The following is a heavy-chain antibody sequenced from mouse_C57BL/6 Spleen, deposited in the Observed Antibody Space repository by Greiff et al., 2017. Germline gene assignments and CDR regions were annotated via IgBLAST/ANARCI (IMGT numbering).Heavy chain of an antibody. V-gene: IGHV1-42*01. CDR3: ARRPLLRLGAMDY. J-gene: IGHJ4*01. Sequence: VHVKQSGPELVKPGASVKISCKASGYSFTGYYMNWVKQSPEKSLEWIGEINPSTGGTTYNQKFKAKATLTVDKSSSTAYMQLKSLTSEDSAVYYCARRPLLRLGAMDYWGQGTSVTVSS. CDR1: GYSFTGYY. D-gene: IGHD3-2*02. CDR2: INPSTGGT.